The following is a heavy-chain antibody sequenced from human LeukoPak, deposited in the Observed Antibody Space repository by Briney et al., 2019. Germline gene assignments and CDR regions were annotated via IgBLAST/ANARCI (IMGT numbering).Heavy chain of an antibody. CDR2: IIPIFGTA. V-gene: IGHV1-69*13. CDR3: ATPTRSGWYGGGGYYYGMDV. CDR1: GGTFSSYA. Sequence: SVKVSCKASGGTFSSYAISWVRQAPGQGLEWMGGIIPIFGTANYAQKFQGRVTITADESTSTAYMELSSLRSEDTAVYYCATPTRSGWYGGGGYYYGMDVWGQGTTVTVSS. D-gene: IGHD6-19*01. J-gene: IGHJ6*02.